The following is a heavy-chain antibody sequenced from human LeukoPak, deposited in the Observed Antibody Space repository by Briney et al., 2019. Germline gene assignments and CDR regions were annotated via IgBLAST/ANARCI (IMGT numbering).Heavy chain of an antibody. CDR2: ISGSVGST. CDR3: TKGGDIVVVVAATPTPFDY. CDR1: GFTFSSYT. D-gene: IGHD2-15*01. Sequence: GGSLRLSCAASGFTFSSYTMSWVRQAPGRGLEWVSAISGSVGSTYYADSVKGRFTISRDNSKNTLYLQMNSLRAEDTAVYYCTKGGDIVVVVAATPTPFDYWGQGTLVTVSS. J-gene: IGHJ4*02. V-gene: IGHV3-23*01.